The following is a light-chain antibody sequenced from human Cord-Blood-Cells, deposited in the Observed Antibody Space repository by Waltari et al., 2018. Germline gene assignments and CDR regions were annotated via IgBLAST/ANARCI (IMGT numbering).Light chain of an antibody. CDR3: QSYDSSLSGVV. V-gene: IGLV1-40*01. CDR2: GNS. Sequence: QSVLTQPPSVSGAPGTRVTISCTGSSSNTGAGYDVHWYQQLPGTAPKLLIYGNSNRPSGVPDRFSGSKSGTSASLASTGLQAEGEADYYCQSYDSSLSGVVFGGGTKLTVL. CDR1: SSNTGAGYD. J-gene: IGLJ2*01.